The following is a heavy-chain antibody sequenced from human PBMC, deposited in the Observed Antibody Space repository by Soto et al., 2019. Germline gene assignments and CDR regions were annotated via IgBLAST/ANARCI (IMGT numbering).Heavy chain of an antibody. J-gene: IGHJ4*02. CDR1: GFTLSSYS. Sequence: EVQLVESGGGMVQPGGSLRVSCAASGFTLSSYSMHWVRQAPGKGLEWVSYISGSGGTIYYADSVKGRFTISRDNAKNSLSVQMNGLRDEDTAVYFCASETGLRSSGWSYYLDFWGQGTRVTVSS. CDR2: ISGSGGTI. D-gene: IGHD6-19*01. CDR3: ASETGLRSSGWSYYLDF. V-gene: IGHV3-48*02.